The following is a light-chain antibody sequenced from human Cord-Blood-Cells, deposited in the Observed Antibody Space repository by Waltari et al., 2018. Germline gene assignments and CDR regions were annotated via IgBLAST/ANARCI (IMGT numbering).Light chain of an antibody. J-gene: IGKJ1*01. CDR2: AAS. V-gene: IGKV1-39*01. CDR1: QSISSY. CDR3: QQSYSTSRT. Sequence: DIQMTQSPSSLSASVGDRVTITCRASQSISSYLNWYQQKPGKAPKLLIYAASSLQSGVPSRFGGSGSGTDFTLTISSLQPEDFATYYCQQSYSTSRTFGQGTKVEIK.